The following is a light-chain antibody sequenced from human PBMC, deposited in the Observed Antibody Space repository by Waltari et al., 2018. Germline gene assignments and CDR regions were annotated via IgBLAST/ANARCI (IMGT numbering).Light chain of an antibody. V-gene: IGLV1-51*01. Sequence: QSVLTQPPSVSAAPGQKVPLSCSGSTSRIGRNDVSWYQLLPGTAPKLLIFDNYNRPSGIPDRFSGSKSGTSATLVITGLQTGDEADYYCGTWDTGLAAEVFGGGTKLTVL. CDR1: TSRIGRND. CDR3: GTWDTGLAAEV. J-gene: IGLJ3*02. CDR2: DNY.